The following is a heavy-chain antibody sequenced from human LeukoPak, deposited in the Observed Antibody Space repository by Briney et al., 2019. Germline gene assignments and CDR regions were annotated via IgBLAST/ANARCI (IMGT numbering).Heavy chain of an antibody. V-gene: IGHV3-30*02. Sequence: QPGGSLRLSCAASGFTYNNYGMHWVRQAPGKGLEWVTFISYDGSDKSYADSVKGRFIISRDNSKKTLYVQMNSLTTDDTAVYYCAKDVSTGWSFDSWGQGTLVTVSS. CDR1: GFTYNNYG. J-gene: IGHJ4*02. CDR3: AKDVSTGWSFDS. CDR2: ISYDGSDK. D-gene: IGHD6-19*01.